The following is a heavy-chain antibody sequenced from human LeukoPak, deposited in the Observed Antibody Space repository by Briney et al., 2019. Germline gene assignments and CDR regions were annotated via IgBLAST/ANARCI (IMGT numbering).Heavy chain of an antibody. J-gene: IGHJ5*02. V-gene: IGHV3-66*04. Sequence: GGSLRLSCAASGFIVSSNYMSWVRQAPGKGLEWVSVIYSGGRTYYAASVKGRFTISRDNTKDTLFLQMNSLSAEDTAVYYCARHSSGWYYNWFDPWGQGTLVTVSS. D-gene: IGHD6-19*01. CDR3: ARHSSGWYYNWFDP. CDR2: IYSGGRT. CDR1: GFIVSSNY.